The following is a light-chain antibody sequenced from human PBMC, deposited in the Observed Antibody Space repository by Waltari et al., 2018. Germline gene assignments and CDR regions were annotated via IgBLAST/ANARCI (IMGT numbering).Light chain of an antibody. CDR3: CSYAGSYSVI. J-gene: IGLJ2*01. CDR2: DVT. Sequence: QSALTQPHSVSGSPGQSVTISCTGTSSDVGGYTYVSWYHQHPGKAPKVVIYDVTKRPAGVPDRFSGSKSGNTASLTISGLQADDEGDYYCCSYAGSYSVIFGGGTKLTVL. V-gene: IGLV2-11*01. CDR1: SSDVGGYTY.